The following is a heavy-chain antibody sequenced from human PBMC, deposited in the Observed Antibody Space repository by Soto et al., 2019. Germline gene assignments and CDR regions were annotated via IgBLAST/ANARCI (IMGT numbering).Heavy chain of an antibody. CDR3: ARGYDFWSGDDAFDI. CDR2: IKQDGSEK. CDR1: GFTFSSYW. J-gene: IGHJ3*02. Sequence: GGSLRLSCAASGFTFSSYWMSWVRQAPGKGLEWVANIKQDGSEKYYVDSVKGRFTISRDNAKNSLYLQMNSLRAEDTAVYYCARGYDFWSGDDAFDIWGRGTMVTVSS. D-gene: IGHD3-3*01. V-gene: IGHV3-7*05.